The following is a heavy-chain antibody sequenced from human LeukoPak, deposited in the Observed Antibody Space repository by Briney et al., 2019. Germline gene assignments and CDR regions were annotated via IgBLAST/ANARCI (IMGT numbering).Heavy chain of an antibody. CDR2: IYTSGST. J-gene: IGHJ4*02. V-gene: IGHV4-61*02. D-gene: IGHD3-10*01. CDR1: GDSFSSTSYY. Sequence: PSQTLSLTCTVSGDSFSSTSYYWSWIRQPAGKGLEWIGRIYTSGSTNYNPSLRSRVTISVDTAKNQFSLKLTSVTAADTAVYYCARQFGELSIYGQWGYYFDSWGQGTLVTVSS. CDR3: ARQFGELSIYGQWGYYFDS.